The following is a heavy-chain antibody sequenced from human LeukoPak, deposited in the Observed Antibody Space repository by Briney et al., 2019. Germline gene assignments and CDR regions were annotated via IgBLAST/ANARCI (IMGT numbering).Heavy chain of an antibody. Sequence: ASVKVSCKASGYTFTSYDINWVRQATGQGLEWMGWMNPNSGNTGYAQKFQGRVTMTRNTSISTAYMELSSLRSEDTAVYYCARDGEYCSGSSCWDWFDPWGQGTLVTVSS. D-gene: IGHD2-15*01. J-gene: IGHJ5*02. CDR1: GYTFTSYD. CDR3: ARDGEYCSGSSCWDWFDP. V-gene: IGHV1-8*01. CDR2: MNPNSGNT.